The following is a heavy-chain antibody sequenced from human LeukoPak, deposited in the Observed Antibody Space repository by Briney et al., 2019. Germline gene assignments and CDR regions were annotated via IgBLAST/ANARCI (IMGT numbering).Heavy chain of an antibody. CDR1: GYTFTGYY. CDR2: LNPNSGAT. V-gene: IGHV1-2*02. D-gene: IGHD6-13*01. J-gene: IGHJ4*02. Sequence: ASVKVSCKASGYTFTGYYMHWVRQAPGQGPEWMGWLNPNSGATEYAQKFQGRVTMTRATSISTAYMELSGLRSDDTALYYCARDDASNWSSDFDFWGQGTLVTVSS. CDR3: ARDDASNWSSDFDF.